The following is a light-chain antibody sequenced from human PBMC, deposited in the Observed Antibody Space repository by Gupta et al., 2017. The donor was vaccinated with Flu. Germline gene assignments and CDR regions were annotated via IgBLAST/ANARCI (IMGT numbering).Light chain of an antibody. CDR2: VKRDGGH. J-gene: IGLJ2*01. V-gene: IGLV4-69*01. CDR1: SGHSSYA. CDR3: QTWGTGYVV. Sequence: QLVLPQSPSASASLGPSLTLACTLRSGHSSYAIAWHQQQPDKGPRYLMKVKRDGGHTKGDGIPDRLSGSSSGAERYITMSSLQAEDEADYYCQTWGTGYVVFGGGTKLTVL.